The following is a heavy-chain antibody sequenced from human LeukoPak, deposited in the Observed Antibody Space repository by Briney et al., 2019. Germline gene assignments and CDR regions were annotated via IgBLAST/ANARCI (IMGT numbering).Heavy chain of an antibody. D-gene: IGHD1-26*01. CDR1: GYTFTSYD. V-gene: IGHV1-8*01. CDR2: MNPNSGNT. Sequence: ASVKVSCKASGYTFTSYDIYWVRQATGQGLEWMGWMNPNSGNTGYAQKFQGRVTMTRNTSISTAYMELSSLRSEDTAVYYCARGIVGATSPDYWGQGTLVTVSS. CDR3: ARGIVGATSPDY. J-gene: IGHJ4*02.